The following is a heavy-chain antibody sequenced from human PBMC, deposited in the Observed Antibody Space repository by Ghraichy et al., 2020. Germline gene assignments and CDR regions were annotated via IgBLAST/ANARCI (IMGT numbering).Heavy chain of an antibody. V-gene: IGHV4-59*11. Sequence: SETLSLTCTVSAGSISSHYWSWIRQPPGRRLEWIGYVHISGGTNYNPSLKSRVTMSIDPSKNQFSLNLNSVTAADTADYYCATRPVANSFFGVFDYWSQGTLVTVSS. D-gene: IGHD3-10*01. J-gene: IGHJ4*02. CDR1: AGSISSHY. CDR3: ATRPVANSFFGVFDY. CDR2: VHISGGT.